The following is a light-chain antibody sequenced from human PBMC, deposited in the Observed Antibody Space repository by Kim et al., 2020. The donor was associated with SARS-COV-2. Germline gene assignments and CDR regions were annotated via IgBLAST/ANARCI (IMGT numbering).Light chain of an antibody. CDR2: HNN. J-gene: IGLJ1*01. CDR1: HSSLGRNP. V-gene: IGLV1-44*01. Sequence: QPVLTQPPSASGTPGQRVTISCSGSHSSLGRNPVNWYHQLPGTAPKLLIYHNNMRPSGVPDRFSGSKSGPSGSLAISGLQSEDEGDYYCASWDDSLKGYVFGTGTKVTVL. CDR3: ASWDDSLKGYV.